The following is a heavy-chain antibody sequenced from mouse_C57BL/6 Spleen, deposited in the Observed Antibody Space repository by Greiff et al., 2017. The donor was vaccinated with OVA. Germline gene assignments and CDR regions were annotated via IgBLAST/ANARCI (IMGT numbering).Heavy chain of an antibody. V-gene: IGHV3-6*01. CDR1: GYSITSGYY. Sequence: EVQLQESGPGLVKPSQSLSLTCSVTGYSITSGYYWNWIRQFPGNKLEWMGYISYDGSNNYNPSLKNRISITRDTSKNQFFLKLNSVTTEDTATYYCARGYTVSFDYWGQGTTLTVSS. J-gene: IGHJ2*01. CDR2: ISYDGSN. D-gene: IGHD1-1*01. CDR3: ARGYTVSFDY.